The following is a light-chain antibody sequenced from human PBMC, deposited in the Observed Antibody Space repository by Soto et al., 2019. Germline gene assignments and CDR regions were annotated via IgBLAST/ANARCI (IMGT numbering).Light chain of an antibody. Sequence: DIQMTQSPSSLSASVGDRVTITCRASQSISSYLNWYQQKPGKAPKLLIYAASSLQSGVPSRFSGSGSGTDFTLTISSLQPEDFATDYCQQSYSTPSYPFGQGTKLEIK. CDR3: QQSYSTPSYP. CDR2: AAS. J-gene: IGKJ2*01. CDR1: QSISSY. V-gene: IGKV1-39*01.